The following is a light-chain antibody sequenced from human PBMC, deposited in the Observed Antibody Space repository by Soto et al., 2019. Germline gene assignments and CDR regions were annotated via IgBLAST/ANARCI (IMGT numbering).Light chain of an antibody. CDR2: EVS. CDR3: SSYTSSSTRV. Sequence: SDVGAYDYVSWYQQHPDKAPKLMIYEVSNRPSGVSNRFSGSKSVNTATLTISGLQTEDEADYYCSSYTSSSTRVFGTGTRSPS. V-gene: IGLV2-14*03. CDR1: SDVGAYDY. J-gene: IGLJ1*01.